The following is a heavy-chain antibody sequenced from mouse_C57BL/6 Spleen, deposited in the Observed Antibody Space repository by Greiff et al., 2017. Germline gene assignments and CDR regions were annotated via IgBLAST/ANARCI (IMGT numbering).Heavy chain of an antibody. CDR1: GYAFSSYW. J-gene: IGHJ1*03. D-gene: IGHD1-1*01. V-gene: IGHV1-80*01. CDR3: ARSTTVVATGYFDV. Sequence: VQLQQSGAELVKPGASVKISCKASGYAFSSYWMNWVKQRPGKGLEWIGQIYPGDGDTNYNGKFKGKATLTADKSSSTAYMQLSSLTSEDSAVYFCARSTTVVATGYFDVWGTGTTVTVSS. CDR2: IYPGDGDT.